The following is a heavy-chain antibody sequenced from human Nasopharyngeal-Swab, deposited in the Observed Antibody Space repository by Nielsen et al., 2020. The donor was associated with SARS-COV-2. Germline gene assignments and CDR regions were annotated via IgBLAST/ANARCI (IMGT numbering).Heavy chain of an antibody. J-gene: IGHJ4*02. CDR3: TRDRDGGWSFDY. V-gene: IGHV3-11*06. Sequence: GGSLRLSCAASGFTFSDYYMSWIRQAPGKGLEWVSYISNSGSSTNYADSVKGRFTISRDNSKNTLYLQMGSLRDEDMAVYYCTRDRDGGWSFDYWGQGTLVTVSS. CDR2: ISNSGSST. D-gene: IGHD6-19*01. CDR1: GFTFSDYY.